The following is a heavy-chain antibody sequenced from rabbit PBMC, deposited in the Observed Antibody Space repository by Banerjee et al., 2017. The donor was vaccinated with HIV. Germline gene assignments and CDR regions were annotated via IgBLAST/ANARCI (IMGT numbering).Heavy chain of an antibody. CDR3: ARTGYAGYGAYDYAINL. CDR2: IYTSSGTT. D-gene: IGHD6-1*01. V-gene: IGHV1S43*01. Sequence: QSLEESGGDLVKPEGSLTLTCKASGFDLSGYYYMCWVRQAPGKGLELIACIYTSSGTTWYANWVNGQFTISRSTSLNTVDLKMTSLTAADTTTYFCARTGYAGYGAYDYAINLWGPGTLVTVS. J-gene: IGHJ4*01. CDR1: GFDLSGYYY.